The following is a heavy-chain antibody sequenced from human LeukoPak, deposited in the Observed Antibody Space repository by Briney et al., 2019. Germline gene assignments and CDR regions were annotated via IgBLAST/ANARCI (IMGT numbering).Heavy chain of an antibody. V-gene: IGHV3-23*01. CDR2: ISGSGGTT. CDR1: GFTFSNYA. D-gene: IGHD2-15*01. Sequence: TGGSLRLSCAASGFTFSNYAMDWVRQAPGKGLEWVSHISGSGGTTYYADSVKGRFTISRDNSKNTLYLQMNSLRAEDTAVYYCAKDTAVVTPRCFDYWGQGALATASS. CDR3: AKDTAVVTPRCFDY. J-gene: IGHJ4*02.